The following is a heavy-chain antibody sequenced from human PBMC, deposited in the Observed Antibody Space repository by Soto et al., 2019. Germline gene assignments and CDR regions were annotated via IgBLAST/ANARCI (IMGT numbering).Heavy chain of an antibody. CDR1: GFTFSSYG. J-gene: IGHJ6*02. CDR2: ISFDGSSK. V-gene: IGHV3-30*18. D-gene: IGHD3-16*01. CDR3: AKAVGEASSRIWYYYYGMDV. Sequence: QVQLVESGGGVVQPGRSLRLSCAASGFTFSSYGMHWVRQAPGKGLEWVAVISFDGSSKYYADSVKGRFTISRDNSKNTLDLQMNSLRAEDTAVYYCAKAVGEASSRIWYYYYGMDVWGQGTTVTVSS.